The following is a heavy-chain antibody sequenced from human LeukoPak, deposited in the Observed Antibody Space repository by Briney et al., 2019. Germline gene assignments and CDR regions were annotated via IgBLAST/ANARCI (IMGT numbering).Heavy chain of an antibody. V-gene: IGHV1-46*01. Sequence: ASVKVSCKASGYSFTSCYMHWVRQAPGQGLEWMGIINPSDSSTSYAQKFQGRATMTRDTSTSTVYLELSSLRSEDTAVYYCARGPRYSGYGDWGQGTLVTVSS. D-gene: IGHD5-12*01. CDR2: INPSDSST. CDR3: ARGPRYSGYGD. CDR1: GYSFTSCY. J-gene: IGHJ4*02.